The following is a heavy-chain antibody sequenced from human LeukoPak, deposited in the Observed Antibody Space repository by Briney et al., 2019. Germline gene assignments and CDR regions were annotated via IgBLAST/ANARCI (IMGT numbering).Heavy chain of an antibody. V-gene: IGHV4-59*08. CDR2: IYGSGST. CDR1: GDSLSSHY. J-gene: IGHJ4*02. CDR3: ARNVGWYSHDS. D-gene: IGHD6-19*01. Sequence: SETLSLTCTVSGDSLSSHYWSWIRQPPGKGLEWIGYIYGSGSTHYDPSLRSRVTISEDTSKNQFSLKLTSVTAADTAVYYCARNVGWYSHDSWGQGTLVTVYS.